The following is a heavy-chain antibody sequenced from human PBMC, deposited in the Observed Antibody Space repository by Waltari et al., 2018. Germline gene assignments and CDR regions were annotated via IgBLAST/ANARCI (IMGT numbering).Heavy chain of an antibody. CDR1: AYSLSTGYS. D-gene: IGHD2-21*01. CDR3: ARALAGGDRPSWFDP. J-gene: IGHJ5*02. Sequence: VQLQAAGPGLVTPPEPRSLPCPGPAYSLSTGYSRGWSRQPPGKGLEWIGRIYHSGSTYYSPSLKSRVTISVDTSKNQFSLKLSSVTAADTAVYYCARALAGGDRPSWFDPWGQGTLVTVSS. V-gene: IGHV4-38-2*02. CDR2: IYHSGST.